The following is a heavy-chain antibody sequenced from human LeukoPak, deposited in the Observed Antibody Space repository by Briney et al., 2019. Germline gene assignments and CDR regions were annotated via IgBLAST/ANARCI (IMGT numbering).Heavy chain of an antibody. CDR2: INRDGSVK. CDR1: GFNFTAFW. Sequence: GGSLRLSCAASGFNFTAFWMSWVRQTPEKGLEFVANINRDGSVKNYVDSVKGRFTISRDNAKKSLFLELNSLRADDTAVFYCARDPRYSALDLWGQGSLVTV. CDR3: ARDPRYSALDL. V-gene: IGHV3-7*01. J-gene: IGHJ5*02. D-gene: IGHD5-12*01.